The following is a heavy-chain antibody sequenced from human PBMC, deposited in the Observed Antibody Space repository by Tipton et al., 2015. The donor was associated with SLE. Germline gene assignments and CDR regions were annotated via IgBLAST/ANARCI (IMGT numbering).Heavy chain of an antibody. CDR2: IYHSGST. Sequence: TLSLTCAVSGYSISSGYYWGWIRQPPGKGLEWIGTIYHSGSTYYNPSLKSRVTISVDTSKNQFSLKLSSVTAADTAVYYCARLSTDYADRSGYGYFDHWGQGTLVTVSS. CDR1: GYSISSGYY. D-gene: IGHD3-22*01. J-gene: IGHJ4*02. CDR3: ARLSTDYADRSGYGYFDH. V-gene: IGHV4-38-2*01.